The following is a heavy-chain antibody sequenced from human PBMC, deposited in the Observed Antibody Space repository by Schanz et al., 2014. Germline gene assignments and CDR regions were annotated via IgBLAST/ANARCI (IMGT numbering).Heavy chain of an antibody. CDR3: ARGGGPEDVFDI. V-gene: IGHV1-69*04. J-gene: IGHJ3*02. CDR1: GGTFSTYP. D-gene: IGHD5-12*01. CDR2: IIPIHGIV. Sequence: QVQLEQSGAEVKKPGASVGVSCKASGGTFSTYPINWLRQAPGQGLEWMGRIIPIHGIVNYAQRFQDRVRITADKSTSTAYMELSSLRSDDTAVYYCARGGGPEDVFDIWGQGTILTVSS.